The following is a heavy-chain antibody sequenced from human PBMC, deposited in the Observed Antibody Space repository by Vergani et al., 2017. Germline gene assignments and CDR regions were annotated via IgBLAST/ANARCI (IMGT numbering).Heavy chain of an antibody. V-gene: IGHV4-61*02. CDR3: ARQTYAIWFGNYAFDI. Sequence: QVQLQASGPGRVKPSQTLSLTCTMSGGSISAGYYFWSWIRQPAGKGLEWLGHIPASGNASHSPSLKTRVSMSVDTSKNQFSLTVTSVTAADTAVYYCARQTYAIWFGNYAFDIWGQGTMVTVSS. J-gene: IGHJ3*02. D-gene: IGHD3-10*01. CDR2: IPASGNA. CDR1: GGSISAGYYF.